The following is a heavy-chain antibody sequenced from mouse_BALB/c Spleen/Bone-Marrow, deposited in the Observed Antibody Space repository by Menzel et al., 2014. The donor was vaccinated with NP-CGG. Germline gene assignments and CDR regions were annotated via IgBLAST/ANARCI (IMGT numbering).Heavy chain of an antibody. D-gene: IGHD2-10*02. Sequence: LKECGAELVRPGASVKVSCKASGYTFTNYWINWVKQRPGQGLEWIGNIYPSDSYTNYNQNFKDKATSTVDKSSSTAYMQLSSPTSEDSAVHYCTRQYGNYYAMDYWGQGTSVTVSS. V-gene: IGHV1-69*02. CDR1: GYTFTNYW. J-gene: IGHJ4*01. CDR2: IYPSDSYT. CDR3: TRQYGNYYAMDY.